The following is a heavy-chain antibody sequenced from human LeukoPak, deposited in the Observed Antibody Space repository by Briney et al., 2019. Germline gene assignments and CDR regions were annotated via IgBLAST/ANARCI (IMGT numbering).Heavy chain of an antibody. Sequence: QPGGSLRLSCAASGFTFTSYGMHWVRQVPGKGLGWVAFIHDDGDIKYYADSVKGRFTISRDNSKNTLYLQMNSLRPDDTAVYYCAKDRRFVCFSDGCYSDQWGQGTLVTVSS. J-gene: IGHJ4*02. CDR3: AKDRRFVCFSDGCYSDQ. CDR1: GFTFTSYG. V-gene: IGHV3-30*02. D-gene: IGHD2-15*01. CDR2: IHDDGDIK.